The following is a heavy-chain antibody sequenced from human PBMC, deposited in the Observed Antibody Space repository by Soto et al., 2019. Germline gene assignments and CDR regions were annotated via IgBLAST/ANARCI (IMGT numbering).Heavy chain of an antibody. V-gene: IGHV4-4*02. D-gene: IGHD1-7*01. CDR2: IYRTGST. J-gene: IGHJ4*02. CDR1: GGSFTSNNW. Sequence: PSETLSLTCAVSGGSFTSNNWWTCVRHPPGQGLEWIGEIYRTGSTNYNPSLKSRVTISLDKSENQFSLKVTSLTAADTAVYYCASRDPGTSVDYWGQGTLVTVSS. CDR3: ASRDPGTSVDY.